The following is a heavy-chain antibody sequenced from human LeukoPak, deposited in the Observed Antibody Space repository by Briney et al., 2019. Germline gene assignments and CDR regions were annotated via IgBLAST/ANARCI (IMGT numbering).Heavy chain of an antibody. V-gene: IGHV3-30*19. J-gene: IGHJ4*02. CDR3: ARDPHYDFWSGYSSYYFDY. Sequence: GRSLRLSCAASGFTFSSYGMHWVRQAPGKGLEWVAVIWYDGSNKYYADSVKGRFTISRDNSKNTLYLQMNSLRAEDTAVYYCARDPHYDFWSGYSSYYFDYWGQGTLVTVSS. D-gene: IGHD3-3*01. CDR2: IWYDGSNK. CDR1: GFTFSSYG.